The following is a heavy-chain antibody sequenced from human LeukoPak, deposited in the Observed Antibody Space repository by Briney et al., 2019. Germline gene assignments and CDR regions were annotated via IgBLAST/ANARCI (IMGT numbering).Heavy chain of an antibody. Sequence: GGSLRLSCAASGFTFSIHTTNWVRQAPGKGLEWVSSISGSSSHILYAGSVKGRFTISRDNTKNSLYLQMNSLRAEDTAVYYCARDFDQGSYYFDYWGQGTLVTVSS. CDR3: ARDFDQGSYYFDY. J-gene: IGHJ4*02. V-gene: IGHV3-21*04. D-gene: IGHD3-9*01. CDR1: GFTFSIHT. CDR2: ISGSSSHI.